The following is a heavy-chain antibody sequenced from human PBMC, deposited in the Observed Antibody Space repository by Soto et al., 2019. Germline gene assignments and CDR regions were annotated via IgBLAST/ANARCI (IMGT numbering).Heavy chain of an antibody. J-gene: IGHJ2*01. CDR2: INAGNANT. V-gene: IGHV1-3*01. Sequence: QVQLVQSGAEVKKPVASVKVSCKASGYTVTSYAMHWVRQAPGQRLEWMVWINAGNANTKYSQKFQGLVTITRDTSERTDYMELSSLRSEDTAVYYCAKGGSLYWYFDLWGHGTLVTGSS. CDR1: GYTVTSYA. D-gene: IGHD1-26*01. CDR3: AKGGSLYWYFDL.